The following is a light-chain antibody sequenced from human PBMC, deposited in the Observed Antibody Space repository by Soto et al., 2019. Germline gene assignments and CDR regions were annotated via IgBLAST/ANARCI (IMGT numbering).Light chain of an antibody. Sequence: DIQMTQSPSTLSASVVYRVTITCRSSHSISSRLAWYQQKTAKARKFQVYDASNLESGVPSRFSGSGSGTEFTLTISSLQPEDFATYYCQQSYSSPPTFGQGTKVDIK. V-gene: IGKV1-5*01. CDR1: HSISSR. J-gene: IGKJ1*01. CDR3: QQSYSSPPT. CDR2: DAS.